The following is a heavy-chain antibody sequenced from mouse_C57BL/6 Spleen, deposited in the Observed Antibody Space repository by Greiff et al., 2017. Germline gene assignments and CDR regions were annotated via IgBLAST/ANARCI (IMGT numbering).Heavy chain of an antibody. CDR2: ISDGGSYT. J-gene: IGHJ1*03. V-gene: IGHV5-4*03. D-gene: IGHD1-1*01. Sequence: EVKLEESGGGLVKPGGSLKLSCAASGFTFSSYAMSWVRQTPEKRLEWVATISDGGSYTYYPDNVKGRFTISRDNAKNNLYLQMSHLKSEDTAMYYCASPTTVVASRYFDVWGTGTTVTVSS. CDR1: GFTFSSYA. CDR3: ASPTTVVASRYFDV.